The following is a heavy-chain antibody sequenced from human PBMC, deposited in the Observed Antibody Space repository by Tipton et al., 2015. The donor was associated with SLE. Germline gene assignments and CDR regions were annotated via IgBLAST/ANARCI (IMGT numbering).Heavy chain of an antibody. CDR2: IKQDGSEK. CDR3: ATSFYCGGDRYPYYFEY. Sequence: SLRLSCTPSGFTFSRFWMSWVRQAPGKGLEWVANIKQDGSEKHYVDSVKGRFTISRDNTKNSLFLQMNSLRAEDTALYYCATSFYCGGDRYPYYFEYWGQGTLVTVSS. V-gene: IGHV3-7*01. D-gene: IGHD2-21*01. J-gene: IGHJ4*02. CDR1: GFTFSRFW.